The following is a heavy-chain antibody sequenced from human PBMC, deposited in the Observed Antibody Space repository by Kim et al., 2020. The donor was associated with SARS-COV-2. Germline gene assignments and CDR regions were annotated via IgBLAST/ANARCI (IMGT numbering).Heavy chain of an antibody. CDR1: GGSISSSSYY. CDR3: ARQGRALRYFDWLRSDWFDP. J-gene: IGHJ5*02. D-gene: IGHD3-9*01. V-gene: IGHV4-39*01. Sequence: SETLSLTYTVSGGSISSSSYYWGWIRQPPGKGLEWIGSIYYSGSTYYNPSLKSRVTISVDTSKNQFSLKLSSVTAADTAVYYCARQGRALRYFDWLRSDWFDPWGQGTLVTVSS. CDR2: IYYSGST.